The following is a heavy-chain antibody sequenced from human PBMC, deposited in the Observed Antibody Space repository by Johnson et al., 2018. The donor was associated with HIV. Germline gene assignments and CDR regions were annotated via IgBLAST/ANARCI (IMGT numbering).Heavy chain of an antibody. Sequence: VQLVESGGGVVQPGRSLRLSCAASGFTFSSYAMHWVRQAPGKGLEWVAVISYDGSNKYSADFVKGRFTISRDTSKKSVFLQMNNLRPEDTAVYYCAKETRDSRSAFDVWGQGTLVTVSS. CDR1: GFTFSSYA. CDR2: ISYDGSNK. CDR3: AKETRDSRSAFDV. J-gene: IGHJ3*01. D-gene: IGHD4-11*01. V-gene: IGHV3-30-3*01.